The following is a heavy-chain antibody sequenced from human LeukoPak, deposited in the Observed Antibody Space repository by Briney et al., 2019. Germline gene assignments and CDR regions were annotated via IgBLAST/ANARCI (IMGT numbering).Heavy chain of an antibody. Sequence: SETLSLTCTVSGGSISSGDYYWSWIRQPPGKGRVWIGYIYYSGSTYHNPSLKSRVTISVEKSKKHFSLKMSPFTAAVTAVDYCARRFAGHCSRGSCLRQTLDIWGQGTMVTVSS. V-gene: IGHV4-30-4*08. J-gene: IGHJ3*02. CDR2: IYYSGST. CDR1: GGSISSGDYY. D-gene: IGHD2-15*01. CDR3: ARRFAGHCSRGSCLRQTLDI.